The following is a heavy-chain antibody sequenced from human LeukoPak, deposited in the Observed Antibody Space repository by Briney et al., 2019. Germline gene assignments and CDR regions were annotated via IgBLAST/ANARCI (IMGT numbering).Heavy chain of an antibody. Sequence: SETLSLTCTVSGDSIRNYYWSWIRQPPGKGLEWIGYISYSGSTNNNPSLKSRVTISVDTSKNQFSLKLSSVTAADTAVYYCARRKTYNTIKEQYSSSWYYYYYMDVWGKGTTVTVSS. V-gene: IGHV4-59*01. CDR1: GDSIRNYY. D-gene: IGHD6-13*01. J-gene: IGHJ6*03. CDR3: ARRKTYNTIKEQYSSSWYYYYYMDV. CDR2: ISYSGST.